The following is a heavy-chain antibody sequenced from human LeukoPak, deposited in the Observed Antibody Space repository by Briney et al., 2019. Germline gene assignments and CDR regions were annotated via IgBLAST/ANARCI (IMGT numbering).Heavy chain of an antibody. CDR2: IWYDGSNK. V-gene: IGHV3-33*01. CDR1: GFTFSSYG. Sequence: GRSLRLSCAASGFTFSSYGMHWVRQAPGKGLEWVAVIWYDGSNKYYADSVKGRFTISRDNSKNALFLQMNSLRAEDTAVYYCARPFGSGSSPTAYFDYWGQGTLVTVSS. D-gene: IGHD3-10*01. CDR3: ARPFGSGSSPTAYFDY. J-gene: IGHJ4*02.